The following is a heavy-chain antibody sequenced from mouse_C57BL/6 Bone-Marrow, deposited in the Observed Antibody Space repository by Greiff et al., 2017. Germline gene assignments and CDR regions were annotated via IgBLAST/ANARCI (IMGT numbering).Heavy chain of an antibody. CDR1: GFTFSSYA. CDR3: ARGGSTMNDY. CDR2: ISDGGSCT. V-gene: IGHV5-4*01. D-gene: IGHD2-4*01. Sequence: EVHLVESGGGLVKPGGSLKLSCAASGFTFSSYAMSWVRQTPEKRLEWVATISDGGSCTSSPDNVQGRFPISRDNAKNNLYLQMSHLKSEDTAMYYCARGGSTMNDYWGQGTTLTVAS. J-gene: IGHJ2*01.